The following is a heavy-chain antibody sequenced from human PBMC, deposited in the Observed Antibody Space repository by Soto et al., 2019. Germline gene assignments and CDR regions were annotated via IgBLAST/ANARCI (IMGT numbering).Heavy chain of an antibody. J-gene: IGHJ4*02. D-gene: IGHD2-15*01. CDR3: ARLDLCYDY. V-gene: IGHV4-31*03. CDR1: VGAITNDDYY. CDR2: IHYSGVT. Sequence: QVQLQESGPGLVTPTQTLSLTCNVSVGAITNDDYYWSWIRQHPGKALEWIGNIHYSGVTYYNPTLKSRAAISVDISKHQFSLKLNSVTAADTAVYYCARLDLCYDYWGQGILVTVSS.